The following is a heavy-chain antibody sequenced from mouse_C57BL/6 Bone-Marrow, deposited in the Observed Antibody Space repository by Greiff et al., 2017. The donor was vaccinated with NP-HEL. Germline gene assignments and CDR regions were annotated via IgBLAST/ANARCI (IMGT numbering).Heavy chain of an antibody. CDR1: GFNIKDDY. Sequence: VQLQQSEAELVRPGASVKLSCTASGFNIKDDYMHWVKQRPEQGLEWIGWIDPENGDTEYASKFQGKATITADTSSNTAYLQLSSLTSEDTAVYYCTTGYPYYAMDYWGQGTSVTVSS. J-gene: IGHJ4*01. CDR3: TTGYPYYAMDY. CDR2: IDPENGDT. V-gene: IGHV14-4*01. D-gene: IGHD2-2*01.